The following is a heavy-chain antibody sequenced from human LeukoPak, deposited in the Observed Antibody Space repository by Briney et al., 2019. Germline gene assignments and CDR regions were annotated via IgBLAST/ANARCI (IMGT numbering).Heavy chain of an antibody. D-gene: IGHD5-18*01. CDR1: GGSISSSSYY. CDR2: IYYSGST. J-gene: IGHJ6*02. CDR3: ARVRLDTAMVTGGLRYYYGMDV. Sequence: SETLSLTCTVSGGSISSSSYYWGWIRQPPGKGLEWIGYIYYSGSTNYNPSLKSRVTISVDTSKNQFSLKLSSVTAADTAVYYCARVRLDTAMVTGGLRYYYGMDVWGQGTTVTVSS. V-gene: IGHV4-61*05.